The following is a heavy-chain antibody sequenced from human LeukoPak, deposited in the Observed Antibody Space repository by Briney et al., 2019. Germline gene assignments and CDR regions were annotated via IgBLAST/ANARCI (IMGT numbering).Heavy chain of an antibody. CDR2: IYYTGST. D-gene: IGHD1-26*01. Sequence: SETLSLTCTVSSGSISSSTYYWGWIRQPPGKGLEWIGTIYYTGSTYYNPSLKSRVTISVDTSKNQFSLKLSSVTAADTAVYYCARCPKRVGAEIDYWGQGTLVTVSS. J-gene: IGHJ4*02. CDR1: SGSISSSTYY. CDR3: ARCPKRVGAEIDY. V-gene: IGHV4-39*07.